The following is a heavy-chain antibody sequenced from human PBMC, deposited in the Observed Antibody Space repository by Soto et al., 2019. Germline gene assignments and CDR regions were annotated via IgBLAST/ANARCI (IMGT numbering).Heavy chain of an antibody. V-gene: IGHV4-34*01. CDR1: GGSFSGYY. J-gene: IGHJ2*01. Sequence: QVQLQQWGAGLLKPSETLSLTCAVYGGSFSGYYWSWIRQPPGKGLEWIGEIHLAGSTKYNPSLKGRVTISLDTSKNQFPLKLTSVTAADTAVYYCARRVVPAALGLWGRGTLVTVSS. D-gene: IGHD2-2*01. CDR2: IHLAGST. CDR3: ARRVVPAALGL.